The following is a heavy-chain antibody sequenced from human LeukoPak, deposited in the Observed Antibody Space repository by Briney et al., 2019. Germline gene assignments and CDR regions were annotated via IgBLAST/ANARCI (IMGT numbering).Heavy chain of an antibody. CDR2: INHSGST. CDR1: GGSFSGYY. D-gene: IGHD3-3*01. Sequence: PSETLSLTCAVYGGSFSGYYWSWLRQPPGKGLEWIGEINHSGSTNYNPSLKSRVTISVDTSKNQFSLKLSSVTAADTAVYYCARETIPRAWSGYYNWFDPWGQGTLVTVSS. CDR3: ARETIPRAWSGYYNWFDP. J-gene: IGHJ5*02. V-gene: IGHV4-34*01.